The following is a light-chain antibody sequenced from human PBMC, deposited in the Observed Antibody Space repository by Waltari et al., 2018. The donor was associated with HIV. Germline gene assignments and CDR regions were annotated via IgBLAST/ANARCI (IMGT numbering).Light chain of an antibody. J-gene: IGLJ2*01. CDR3: SSYTSSSTLV. Sequence: QSALTQPASVSGSPVQSIPVSCTGTSSDVCGYNYVSWYQQYPDKAPKLKIYEVSNRPSGVSNRFSGSKSGNTASLTISGLQAEDEADYYCSSYTSSSTLVFVGGSMLTVL. CDR1: SSDVCGYNY. CDR2: EVS. V-gene: IGLV2-14*01.